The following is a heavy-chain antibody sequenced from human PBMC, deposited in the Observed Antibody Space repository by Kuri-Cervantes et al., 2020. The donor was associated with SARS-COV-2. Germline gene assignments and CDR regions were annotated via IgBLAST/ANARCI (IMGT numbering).Heavy chain of an antibody. CDR2: MSYDGKIR. J-gene: IGHJ4*02. V-gene: IGHV3-30*03. CDR3: ARDYYDSKSY. CDR1: GFTFSSHG. Sequence: GESLKISCAASGFTFSSHGMHWVRQAPGKGLEWLAVMSYDGKIRYNADSDKGRFFISRDSSTNTLFLQMNSLRAEDTAVYYCARDYYDSKSYWGQGALVTVSS. D-gene: IGHD3-22*01.